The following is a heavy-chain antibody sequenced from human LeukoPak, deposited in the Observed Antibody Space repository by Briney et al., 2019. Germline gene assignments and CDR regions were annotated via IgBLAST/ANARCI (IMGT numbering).Heavy chain of an antibody. J-gene: IGHJ6*02. CDR2: IYYSGST. V-gene: IGHV4-59*01. CDR1: GGSISSYY. D-gene: IGHD3-3*01. CDR3: ARAPHNFWSGYGMDV. Sequence: SETLSLTRTVSGGSISSYYWSWIRQPPGKGLEWIGYIYYSGSTNYNPSLKSRVTISVDTSKNQFSLKLSSVTAADTAVYYCARAPHNFWSGYGMDVWGQGTTVTVSS.